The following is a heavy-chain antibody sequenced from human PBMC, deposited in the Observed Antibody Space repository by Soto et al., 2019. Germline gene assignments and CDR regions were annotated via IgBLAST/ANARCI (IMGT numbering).Heavy chain of an antibody. V-gene: IGHV4-31*03. CDR3: ARAGRYDSSGYYSGAFDY. CDR1: GGSISSGGYY. J-gene: IGHJ4*02. Sequence: SETLSLTCTVSGGSISSGGYYWSWIRQHPGKGLEWIGYIYYSGSTYYNPSLKSRVTISVDTSKNQFSLKLSSVTAADTAVYYCARAGRYDSSGYYSGAFDYWGQGTLVTVSS. D-gene: IGHD3-22*01. CDR2: IYYSGST.